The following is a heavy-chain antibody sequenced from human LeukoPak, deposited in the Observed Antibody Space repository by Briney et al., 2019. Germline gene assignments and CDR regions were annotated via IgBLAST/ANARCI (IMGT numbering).Heavy chain of an antibody. Sequence: PSETLSLTCTVSGGSISSGGYYWSWIRQPPGKGLEWIGYIYYSGSTYYNPSLKSRVTISVDTSKNQFSLKLSSVTAADTAVYYCARGYSYGHYFDYWGQGTLVTVSS. V-gene: IGHV4-61*08. J-gene: IGHJ4*02. CDR2: IYYSGST. CDR1: GGSISSGGYY. D-gene: IGHD5-18*01. CDR3: ARGYSYGHYFDY.